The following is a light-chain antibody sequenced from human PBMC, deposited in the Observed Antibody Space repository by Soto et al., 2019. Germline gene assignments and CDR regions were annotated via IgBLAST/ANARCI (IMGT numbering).Light chain of an antibody. CDR2: NSN. J-gene: IGLJ2*01. V-gene: IGLV1-44*01. CDR3: TAWDDSLNAVV. Sequence: QSVLTQPPSASGTPGHRVSISCSGSSSNIGSDTVNWYQQLPGTAPKVLIYNSNQRPSGVPDRFSGSKSGTSAFLAISGLQSEDEADYYCTAWDDSLNAVVFGGGTKLTVL. CDR1: SSNIGSDT.